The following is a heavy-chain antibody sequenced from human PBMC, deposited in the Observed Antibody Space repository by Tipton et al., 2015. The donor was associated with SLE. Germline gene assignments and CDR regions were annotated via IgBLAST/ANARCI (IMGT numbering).Heavy chain of an antibody. Sequence: QLVQSGAEVKKPGESLKISCEGSEYIFTNYWIGWVRQMPGKGLEWMGLIHPGDSDTRYNPSFQGQVTMSVDKSIRTADLQWTSLKAADTAIYYCARGILTHFPPAGMDVWGQGTTVIVSS. CDR3: ARGILTHFPPAGMDV. J-gene: IGHJ6*02. CDR2: IHPGDSDT. V-gene: IGHV5-51*03. D-gene: IGHD3-3*02. CDR1: EYIFTNYW.